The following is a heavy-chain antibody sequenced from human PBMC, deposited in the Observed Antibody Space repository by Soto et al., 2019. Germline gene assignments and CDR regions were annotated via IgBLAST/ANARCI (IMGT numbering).Heavy chain of an antibody. J-gene: IGHJ6*02. V-gene: IGHV3-30*18. Sequence: QVQLVESGRGVVQPGRSLRLSCAASGFTFSSYGMHWVRQAPGKGLEWVAVISYDGSNKYYADSVKGRFTISRDNSKNTLYLQMNSLRAEDTAVYYCAKDLGGVDVWGQGTTVTVSS. CDR2: ISYDGSNK. CDR3: AKDLGGVDV. CDR1: GFTFSSYG.